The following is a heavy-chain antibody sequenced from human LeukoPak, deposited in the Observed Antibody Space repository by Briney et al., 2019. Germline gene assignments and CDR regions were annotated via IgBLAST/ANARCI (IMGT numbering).Heavy chain of an antibody. CDR1: GFTFRNAW. V-gene: IGHV3-15*01. CDR3: TTDGGAFWSSYFDY. J-gene: IGHJ4*02. CDR2: IKSKTDGGTT. D-gene: IGHD3-3*01. Sequence: GGSLRLSCAASGFTFRNAWMSWVRQAPGKGLEWVGRIKSKTDGGTTDFAAPVKGRFTISRDDSKNTLYLQMNSLKTEDTAVYYCTTDGGAFWSSYFDYWGQGTLVTVSS.